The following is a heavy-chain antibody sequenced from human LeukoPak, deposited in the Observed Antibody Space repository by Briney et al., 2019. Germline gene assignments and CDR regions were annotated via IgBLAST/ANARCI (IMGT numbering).Heavy chain of an antibody. CDR1: GFTFSGYA. CDR2: ISYDGSNK. CDR3: ARALDLYFDY. Sequence: PGGSLRLSCAASGFTFSGYAMHWVRQAPGKGLEWVAVISYDGSNKYYADSVKGRFTISRDNSKNTLYLQMNSLRAEDTAVYYCARALDLYFDYWGQGTLVTVSS. J-gene: IGHJ4*02. V-gene: IGHV3-30-3*01.